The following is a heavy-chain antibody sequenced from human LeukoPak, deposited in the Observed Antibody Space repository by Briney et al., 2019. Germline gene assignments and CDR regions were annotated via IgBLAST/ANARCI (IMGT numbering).Heavy chain of an antibody. V-gene: IGHV3-21*01. CDR2: ISSSSSYI. D-gene: IGHD6-13*01. CDR1: GFTFSSYS. CDR3: ARDHSSWYDLNWFDP. J-gene: IGHJ5*02. Sequence: GGSLRLSCAASGFTFSSYSMNWVRQAPGKGLEWVSSISSSSSYICYADSVKGRFTISRDNAKNSLYLQMNSLRAEDTAVYYCARDHSSWYDLNWFDPWGQGTLVTVSS.